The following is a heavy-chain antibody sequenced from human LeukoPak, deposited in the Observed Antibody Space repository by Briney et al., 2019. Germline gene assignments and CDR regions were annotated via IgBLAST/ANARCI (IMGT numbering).Heavy chain of an antibody. CDR1: GGSISSSNW. D-gene: IGHD1-26*01. V-gene: IGHV4-4*02. CDR3: ARAVQWELLERDAFDI. CDR2: IYHSGST. J-gene: IGHJ3*02. Sequence: RPSETLSLTCAVSGGSISSSNWWSWVRQPPGKGLEWIGEIYHSGSTNCNPSLKSRVTISVDKSKNQFSLKLSSVTAADTAVYYCARAVQWELLERDAFDIWGQGTMVTVSS.